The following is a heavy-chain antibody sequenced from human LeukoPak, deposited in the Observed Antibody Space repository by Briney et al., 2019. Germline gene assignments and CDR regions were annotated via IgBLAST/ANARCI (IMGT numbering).Heavy chain of an antibody. Sequence: SETLSLTCAVYGGSFSGYYWSWIRQPPGKGLEWIGYIYYSGSTYYNPSLKSRVTISVDTSKNQFSLKLSSVTAADTAVYYCARSGYGGYYFDYWGQGTLVTVSS. V-gene: IGHV4-30-4*08. CDR1: GGSFSGYY. CDR3: ARSGYGGYYFDY. CDR2: IYYSGST. J-gene: IGHJ4*02. D-gene: IGHD3-3*01.